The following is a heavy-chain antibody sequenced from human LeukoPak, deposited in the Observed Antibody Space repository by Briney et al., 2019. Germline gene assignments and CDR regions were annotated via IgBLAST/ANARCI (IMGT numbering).Heavy chain of an antibody. J-gene: IGHJ4*02. CDR1: GFTFRSYW. CDR2: IKQDGSEK. V-gene: IGHV3-7*01. Sequence: PGGSLRLSCTASGFTFRSYWMNWVRQAPGKGLEWMANIKQDGSEKYYVDSVKGRFTISRDNAKNSLYLQMNSLRAEDTAVYYCATEKPFVDYWGQGTLVSVSS. CDR3: ATEKPFVDY. D-gene: IGHD2/OR15-2a*01.